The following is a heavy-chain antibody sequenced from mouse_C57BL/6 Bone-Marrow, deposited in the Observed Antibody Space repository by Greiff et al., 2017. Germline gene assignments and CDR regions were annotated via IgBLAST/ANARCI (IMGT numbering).Heavy chain of an antibody. V-gene: IGHV1-85*01. CDR1: GYTFTSYD. CDR3: ARLEFDGSSGDWYFDV. CDR2: IYPRAGST. J-gene: IGHJ1*03. D-gene: IGHD1-1*01. Sequence: QVQLKQSGPELVKPGASVKLSCKASGYTFTSYDINWVKQRPGQGLEWIGWIYPRAGSTKYNEKFKGTATVTVDTSSSTAYMELHRLTSEDSAVYFCARLEFDGSSGDWYFDVGGTGTTVTVSS.